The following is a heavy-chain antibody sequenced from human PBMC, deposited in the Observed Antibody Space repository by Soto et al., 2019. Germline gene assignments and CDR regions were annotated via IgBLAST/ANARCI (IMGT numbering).Heavy chain of an antibody. D-gene: IGHD2-2*01. CDR1: GYTVTGYY. V-gene: IGHV1-2*04. Sequence: QVQLVQSGAEVKKPGASVKVSCKASGYTVTGYYIHWVRQAPGQGLEWMGWINPNSGGTNYAQKCQGLVTMTRDTSISTAYLELSRLRSDDTAGYYCARAYCSSTSFFPFDYWGQGTLVTVSS. CDR2: INPNSGGT. CDR3: ARAYCSSTSFFPFDY. J-gene: IGHJ4*02.